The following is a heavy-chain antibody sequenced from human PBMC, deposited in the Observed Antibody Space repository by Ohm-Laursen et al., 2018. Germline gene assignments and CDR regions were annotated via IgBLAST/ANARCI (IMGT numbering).Heavy chain of an antibody. CDR2: ISWNSGSI. V-gene: IGHV3-9*01. D-gene: IGHD1-26*01. J-gene: IGHJ3*02. Sequence: SLRLSCTASGFTFDDYAMHWVRQAPGKGLEWVSGISWNSGSIGYADSVKGRFTISRDNAKNSLYLQMNSLRAEDTALYYCAKVSYSGSYYAAFDIWGQGTMVTVSS. CDR1: GFTFDDYA. CDR3: AKVSYSGSYYAAFDI.